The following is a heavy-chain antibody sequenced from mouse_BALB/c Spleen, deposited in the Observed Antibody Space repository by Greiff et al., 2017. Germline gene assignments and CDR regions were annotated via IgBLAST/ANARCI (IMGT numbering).Heavy chain of an antibody. J-gene: IGHJ3*01. V-gene: IGHV5-9-4*01. CDR2: ISSGGSYT. Sequence: VQLKQSGGGLVKPGGSLKLSCAASGFTFSSYAMSWVRQSPEKRLEWVAEISSGGSYTYYPDTVTGRFTISRDNAKNTLYLEMSSLRSEDTAMYYCARAETGTGFAYWGQGTLVTVSA. CDR3: ARAETGTGFAY. CDR1: GFTFSSYA. D-gene: IGHD4-1*01.